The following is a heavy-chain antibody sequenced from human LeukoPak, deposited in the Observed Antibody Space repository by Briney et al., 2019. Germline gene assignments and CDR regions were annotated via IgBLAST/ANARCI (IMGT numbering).Heavy chain of an antibody. Sequence: LPGRSLRLSCAASGFTFSSYAMHWVRQAPGKGLEWVAVISYDGSNKYYADSVKGRFTISRDNSKNTLYLQMNSLRAEDTAAYYCARDQDYDILTGYYLSGYFDYWGQGTLVTVSS. J-gene: IGHJ4*02. D-gene: IGHD3-9*01. CDR3: ARDQDYDILTGYYLSGYFDY. CDR2: ISYDGSNK. V-gene: IGHV3-30-3*01. CDR1: GFTFSSYA.